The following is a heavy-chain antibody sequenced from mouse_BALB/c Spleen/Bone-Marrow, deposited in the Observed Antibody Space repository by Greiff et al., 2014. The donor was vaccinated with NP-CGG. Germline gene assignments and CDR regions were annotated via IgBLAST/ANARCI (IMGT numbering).Heavy chain of an antibody. D-gene: IGHD4-1*01. CDR1: GYTFTDYW. V-gene: IGHV1-69*01. CDR2: IDTSDSYT. J-gene: IGHJ1*01. CDR3: ARGTGWYFDV. Sequence: LVESGAELVMPGAPVKMSCKASGYTFTDYWMHWVKQRPGQGLEWIGAIDTSDSYTSYNQKFKGKATLTVDESSSTAYMQLSSLTSEDSAVYYCARGTGWYFDVWGAGTTVTVSS.